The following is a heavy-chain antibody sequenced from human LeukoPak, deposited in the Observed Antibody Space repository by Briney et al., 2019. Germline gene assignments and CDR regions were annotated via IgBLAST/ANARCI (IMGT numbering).Heavy chain of an antibody. CDR2: IIPILGIA. J-gene: IGHJ6*02. D-gene: IGHD5-18*01. Sequence: ASVKVSCMASGGTFSSYAISWVRQAPGQGLEWMGRIIPILGIANYAQKFQGGVTITADKSTSTAYMELSSLRSEDTAVYYCARRRRGYSYGKRDSHGMAVWGQGPTVTVSS. CDR3: ARRRRGYSYGKRDSHGMAV. V-gene: IGHV1-69*04. CDR1: GGTFSSYA.